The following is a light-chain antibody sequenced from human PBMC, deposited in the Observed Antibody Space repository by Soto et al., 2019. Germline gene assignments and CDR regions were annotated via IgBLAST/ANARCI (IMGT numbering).Light chain of an antibody. CDR3: KHYGSSPRSIT. J-gene: IGKJ5*01. Sequence: EIVLTQSPGTLSLSPGERATLSCRASQSVSSSYLAWYQQKPGQAPRLLIYGASSRATGIPDRFSGSGSGTDFTLTISRLEPEDFALYYCKHYGSSPRSITCGQGTRLEFK. CDR1: QSVSSSY. CDR2: GAS. V-gene: IGKV3-20*01.